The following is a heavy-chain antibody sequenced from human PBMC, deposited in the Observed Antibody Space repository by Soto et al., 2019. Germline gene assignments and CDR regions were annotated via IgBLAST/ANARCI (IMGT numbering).Heavy chain of an antibody. CDR2: INPKFGDT. Sequence: QVQLVQSGAEVKEPGDSVRVSCEASGYTFTAYHIHWVRQAPGQGLEWMGWINPKFGDTTYAQDFQGRVSMTRDMSISTVYMELSRLTSDDTAIYYCARNMDYYDGRGSGNGHGDWGQGTTVTVFS. D-gene: IGHD3-16*01. J-gene: IGHJ6*02. CDR1: GYTFTAYH. CDR3: ARNMDYYDGRGSGNGHGD. V-gene: IGHV1-2*02.